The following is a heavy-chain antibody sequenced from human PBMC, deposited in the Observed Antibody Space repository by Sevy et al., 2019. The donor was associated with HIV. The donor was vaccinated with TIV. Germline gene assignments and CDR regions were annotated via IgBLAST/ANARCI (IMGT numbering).Heavy chain of an antibody. CDR2: IHSSSSTT. CDR1: GFSFRSYS. Sequence: GGSLRLSCAASGFSFRSYSMNWVRQAPGKGLEWVSYIHSSSSTTYYADSVKGRFIISRDIAKNSLYLQMNSLRDEDTAVYYCARDRYYDASGYYYYYYGMDVWGQGTTVTVSS. J-gene: IGHJ6*02. CDR3: ARDRYYDASGYYYYYYGMDV. V-gene: IGHV3-48*02. D-gene: IGHD3-22*01.